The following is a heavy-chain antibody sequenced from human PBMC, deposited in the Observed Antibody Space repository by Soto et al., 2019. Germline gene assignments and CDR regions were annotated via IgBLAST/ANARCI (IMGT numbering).Heavy chain of an antibody. CDR2: ISPSNGNR. D-gene: IGHD1-26*01. CDR3: ARGGGAHYRFDP. V-gene: IGHV1-18*01. CDR1: GYTFTSSY. J-gene: IGHJ5*02. Sequence: QVQLVQSGPELRKPGASVKVSCKASGYTFTSSYLTWVRQAPGRGLELVGWISPSNGNRNYAQKFQGRVTMTTDTSTSTVYMELRSLRPDDTAVYYCARGGGAHYRFDPWGQGTQVTVSS.